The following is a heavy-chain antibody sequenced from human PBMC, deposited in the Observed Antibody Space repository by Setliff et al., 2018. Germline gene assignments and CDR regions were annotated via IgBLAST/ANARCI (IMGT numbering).Heavy chain of an antibody. CDR1: GGHIRTYY. D-gene: IGHD3-10*01. V-gene: IGHV4-59*08. J-gene: IGHJ6*03. CDR3: ARAYYYASGNSHNYYMDV. CDR2: VQNGGTT. Sequence: SETLSLTCTVSGGHIRTYYWSWIRQPPGKGLEWIGFVQNGGTTNYSPSLVGRVTMSVDASKNQLSLKLTSVSAADTAVYYCARAYYYASGNSHNYYMDVWGKGTAVTVSS.